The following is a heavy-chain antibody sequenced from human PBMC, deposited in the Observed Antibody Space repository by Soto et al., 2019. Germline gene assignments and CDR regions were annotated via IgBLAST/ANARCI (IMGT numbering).Heavy chain of an antibody. J-gene: IGHJ5*02. D-gene: IGHD3-22*01. Sequence: PSETLSLTCTVSGGSISSGGYYWSWIRQHPGKGLEWIGYIYYSGSTYYNPSLKSRVTISVDTSKNQFSLKLSSVTAADTAVYYCARDYPSAYYDSSAPHWGFDPWGQGTLVTVSS. CDR1: GGSISSGGYY. CDR3: ARDYPSAYYDSSAPHWGFDP. CDR2: IYYSGST. V-gene: IGHV4-31*03.